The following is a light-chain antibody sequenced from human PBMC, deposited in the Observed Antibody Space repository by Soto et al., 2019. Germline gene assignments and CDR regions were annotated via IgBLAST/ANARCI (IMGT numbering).Light chain of an antibody. J-gene: IGKJ4*01. CDR1: QSVSNN. CDR2: GAS. Sequence: EIVMTQSPATLSVSPGERATLSCRASQSVSNNLAWYQQKPGQAPRLLLYGASTRAAGLPARFSGSGSGTEFTHTISSLQSEDVALFYCQQYNAWPLTFGGGTKVEIK. CDR3: QQYNAWPLT. V-gene: IGKV3-15*01.